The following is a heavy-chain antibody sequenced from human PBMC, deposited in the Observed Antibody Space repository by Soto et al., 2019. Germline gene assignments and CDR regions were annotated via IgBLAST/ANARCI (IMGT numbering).Heavy chain of an antibody. CDR3: ARGAQQLVQDYYYYGMDV. V-gene: IGHV4-34*01. Sequence: SETPSLTCAVYGGSFSGYYWSWIRQPPGKGLEWIGEINHSGGTNYNPSLKSRVTISVDTSKNQFSLKLSSVTAADTAVYYCARGAQQLVQDYYYYGMDVWGQGTTVTVSS. D-gene: IGHD6-13*01. J-gene: IGHJ6*02. CDR1: GGSFSGYY. CDR2: INHSGGT.